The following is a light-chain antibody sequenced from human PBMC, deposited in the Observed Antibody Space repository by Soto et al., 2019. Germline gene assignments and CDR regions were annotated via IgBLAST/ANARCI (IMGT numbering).Light chain of an antibody. V-gene: IGKV3-15*01. Sequence: EIVMTQSPATLSVSPGERATLSCRASQSVSSNLAWYQQKPGQAPRLLIYGASTRATGIPARFSGSGSGTEFTLTISSLQSEDCAVYCCQHYNNWPPWTFGEENKVEIK. CDR3: QHYNNWPPWT. J-gene: IGKJ1*01. CDR1: QSVSSN. CDR2: GAS.